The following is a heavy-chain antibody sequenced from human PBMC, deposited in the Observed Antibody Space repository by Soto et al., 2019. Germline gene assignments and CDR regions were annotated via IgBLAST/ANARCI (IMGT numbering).Heavy chain of an antibody. CDR2: IKQDGSEK. V-gene: IGHV3-7*01. CDR1: GFTFSSYW. Sequence: GGSLRLSCAASGFTFSSYWMSWVRQAPGKGLEWVANIKQDGSEKYYVDSVKGRFTISRDNAKNSLYLQMNSLRAEDTAVYYCARGRRIAARQYYYYYMDVWGKGTTVTVSS. CDR3: ARGRRIAARQYYYYYMDV. J-gene: IGHJ6*03. D-gene: IGHD6-6*01.